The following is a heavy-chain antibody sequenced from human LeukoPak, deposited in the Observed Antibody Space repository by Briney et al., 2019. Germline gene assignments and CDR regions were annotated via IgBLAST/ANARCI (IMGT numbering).Heavy chain of an antibody. V-gene: IGHV4-4*07. CDR1: GGSISSYY. Sequence: SETLSLTCTVSGGSISSYYWGWIRQPAGKGLEWIGRIYTSGSTNYNPSLKSRVTMSVDTSKNQFSLKLSSVTAADTAVYYCAREFRMNRAYYYDSSGYIFDYWGQGTLVTVSS. D-gene: IGHD3-22*01. CDR3: AREFRMNRAYYYDSSGYIFDY. CDR2: IYTSGST. J-gene: IGHJ4*02.